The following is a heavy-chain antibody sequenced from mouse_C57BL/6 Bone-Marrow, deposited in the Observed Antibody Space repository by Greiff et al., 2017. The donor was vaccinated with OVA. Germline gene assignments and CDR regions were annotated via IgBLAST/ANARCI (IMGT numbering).Heavy chain of an antibody. V-gene: IGHV1-15*01. Sequence: QVQLQQSVAELVRPGASVKLSCTASGFNIKNTYMHWVKQRPEQGLEWIGAIDPETGGTAYNQKFKGKAILTADKSSSTAYMELRSLTSEDSAVYYCTRDGYYFAYWGQGTLVTVSA. CDR3: TRDGYYFAY. CDR1: GFNIKNTY. CDR2: IDPETGGT. J-gene: IGHJ3*01. D-gene: IGHD2-3*01.